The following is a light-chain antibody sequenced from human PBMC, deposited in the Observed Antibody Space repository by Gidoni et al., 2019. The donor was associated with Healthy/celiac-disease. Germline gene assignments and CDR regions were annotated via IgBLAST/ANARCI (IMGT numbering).Light chain of an antibody. CDR3: QQYYSTPFT. V-gene: IGKV4-1*01. Sequence: FVLPQSPDSLAVSLGERATINCKSSQSVLYSSNNKNYLAWYQQKPGQPPKLLIYWASTRESGVPDRFSGSGSGTDFTLTISSLQAEDVAVYYCQQYYSTPFTFXPXTKVDIK. CDR1: QSVLYSSNNKNY. CDR2: WAS. J-gene: IGKJ3*01.